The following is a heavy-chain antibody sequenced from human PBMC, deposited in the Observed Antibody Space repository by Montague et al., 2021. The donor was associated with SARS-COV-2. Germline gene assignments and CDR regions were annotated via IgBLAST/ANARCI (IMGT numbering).Heavy chain of an antibody. Sequence: PALVKPTQTLTLTCTFSGFSLTTSGVSVSWVRQPPGKALEWLAVIDWEGDTHYSTSLKTRLTISKDSTGNQVVLTVTNMDPVDTATYYCARILSRIGNYGAVFHYSMDVWGQGTTVTVSS. V-gene: IGHV2-70*19. D-gene: IGHD4-17*01. J-gene: IGHJ6*02. CDR3: ARILSRIGNYGAVFHYSMDV. CDR2: IDWEGDT. CDR1: GFSLTTSGVS.